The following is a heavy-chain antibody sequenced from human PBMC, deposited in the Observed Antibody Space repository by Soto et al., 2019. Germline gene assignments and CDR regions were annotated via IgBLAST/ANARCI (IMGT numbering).Heavy chain of an antibody. CDR2: INPSGGST. D-gene: IGHD2-8*01. CDR3: ASLCTNGVCFHYGMDV. CDR1: GYTFTSYY. J-gene: IGHJ6*02. V-gene: IGHV1-46*01. Sequence: GASVKVSCKASGYTFTSYYMHWVRQAPGQGLEWMGIINPSGGSTSYAQKFQGRVTTTRDTSTSTVYMELSSLRSEDTAVYYCASLCTNGVCFHYGMDVWGQGTTVTVSS.